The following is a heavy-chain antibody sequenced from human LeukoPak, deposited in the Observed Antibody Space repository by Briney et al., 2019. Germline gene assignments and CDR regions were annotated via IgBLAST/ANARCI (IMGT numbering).Heavy chain of an antibody. J-gene: IGHJ4*02. CDR1: GYSFTSYA. Sequence: ASVKVSCKASGYSFTSYAMHWVRQAPGQGLEWMGRINADNGDTKYSQKFQGRVTITRDTSASTAYMEVSSLRSEDTAVYYCARDVSSSSDYWGQGTLVTVSS. V-gene: IGHV1-3*01. D-gene: IGHD6-6*01. CDR2: INADNGDT. CDR3: ARDVSSSSDY.